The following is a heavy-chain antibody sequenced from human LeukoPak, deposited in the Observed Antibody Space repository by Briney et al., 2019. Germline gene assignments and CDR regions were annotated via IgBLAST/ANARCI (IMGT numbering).Heavy chain of an antibody. J-gene: IGHJ4*02. Sequence: SETLSLTCTVSGGSISSYYWSWIRQPPGKGLEWIGYIYYSGTTNYNPSLKSRVTIAVDTSKNQFSLKLSSVTAADTAVYYCAKDFPPLVYGDYGDQYYFDYWGQGTLVTVSS. CDR1: GGSISSYY. V-gene: IGHV4-59*01. CDR2: IYYSGTT. CDR3: AKDFPPLVYGDYGDQYYFDY. D-gene: IGHD4-17*01.